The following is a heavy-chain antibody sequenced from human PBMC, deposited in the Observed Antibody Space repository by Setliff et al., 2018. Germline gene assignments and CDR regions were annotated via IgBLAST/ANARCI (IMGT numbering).Heavy chain of an antibody. Sequence: PGESLKISCKGSGYTFSNHWVGWVRQMPGKGLEWMGVIYAGDSDTRYSPSFQGQVTFSADKSISTAYLQWSTLKASDTAMYYCARLGSSSWYNDVFDFWGPGTMVTVSS. CDR3: ARLGSSSWYNDVFDF. D-gene: IGHD6-13*01. CDR1: GYTFSNHW. CDR2: IYAGDSDT. V-gene: IGHV5-51*01. J-gene: IGHJ3*01.